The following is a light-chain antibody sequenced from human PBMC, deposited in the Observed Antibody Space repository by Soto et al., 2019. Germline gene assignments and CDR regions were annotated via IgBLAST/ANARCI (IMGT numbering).Light chain of an antibody. V-gene: IGKV1-8*01. CDR2: AAS. Sequence: IGRTATITRRASQGISSYLAWYQQKPGKAPKLLIYAASTLQSGVPSRFSGSGSGTDFTLTISCLQSEDCETYYCQQHYSYPLPFGQGTKVDIK. CDR1: QGISSY. J-gene: IGKJ1*01. CDR3: QQHYSYPLP.